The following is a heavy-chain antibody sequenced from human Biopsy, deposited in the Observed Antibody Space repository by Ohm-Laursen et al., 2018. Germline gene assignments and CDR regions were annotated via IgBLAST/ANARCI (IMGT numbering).Heavy chain of an antibody. CDR3: ARHPTGFWFDP. CDR2: IYNTETT. V-gene: IGHV4-39*01. CDR1: GGSISSSSTYY. J-gene: IGHJ5*02. Sequence: GTLSLTCTVSGGSISSSSTYYWAWLRQPPGKGLEWIGSIYNTETTFYNPSLKSRVPISIDTSTNQFSLKVSSLTAADTALYFCARHPTGFWFDPWGHGTLVTVSS.